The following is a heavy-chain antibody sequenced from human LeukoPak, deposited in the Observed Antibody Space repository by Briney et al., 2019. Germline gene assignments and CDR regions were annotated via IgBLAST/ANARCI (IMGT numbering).Heavy chain of an antibody. CDR1: GFTFDDYA. V-gene: IGHV3-9*01. D-gene: IGHD2-15*01. CDR3: AKGVYCSGGSCYPYYFDY. CDR2: ISWNSGSI. Sequence: PGGSLRLSCAATGFTFDDYAMHWVRQAPGKGLEWVSGISWNSGSIGYADSVKGRFTISRDNAKNSLYLQMNSLRAEDTALYYCAKGVYCSGGSCYPYYFDYWGQGTLVTVSS. J-gene: IGHJ4*02.